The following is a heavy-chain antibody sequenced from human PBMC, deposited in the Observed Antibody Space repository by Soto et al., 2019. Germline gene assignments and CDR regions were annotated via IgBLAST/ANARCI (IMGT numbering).Heavy chain of an antibody. V-gene: IGHV4-38-2*01. J-gene: IGHJ4*02. Sequence: SETLSLTCAVSGYSISSGYYWGWIRQPPGKGLEWIGSIYHSGSTYYNPSLKSRVTISVDTTKNQFSLKLSSVTAADTAVYYCARLGTTVTNFDYWGQGTLVTVSS. CDR1: GYSISSGYY. D-gene: IGHD4-17*01. CDR3: ARLGTTVTNFDY. CDR2: IYHSGST.